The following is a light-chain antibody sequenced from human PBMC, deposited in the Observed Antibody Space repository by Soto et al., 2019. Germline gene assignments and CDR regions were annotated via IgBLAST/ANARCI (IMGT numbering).Light chain of an antibody. CDR3: LQDINYPWT. J-gene: IGKJ1*01. Sequence: DIQMTQSPSAMSASVGDRVTITCRASQGINNHLVWFQQRPGEVPKRLIFATYNLQSGVPPRFSGSGSGTDFTLAISSLQPEDSATYYCLQDINYPWTFGQGTKVDIK. V-gene: IGKV1-17*03. CDR2: ATY. CDR1: QGINNH.